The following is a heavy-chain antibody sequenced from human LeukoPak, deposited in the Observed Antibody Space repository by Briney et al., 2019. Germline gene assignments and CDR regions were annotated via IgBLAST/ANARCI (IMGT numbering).Heavy chain of an antibody. CDR3: ARGGYYYDSSGYAD. J-gene: IGHJ4*02. V-gene: IGHV3-9*03. Sequence: GGSLRLSCAASGFTFDDYAMHWVRQAPGKGLEWVSGISWNSGTIGYADSVKGRFTISRDNSKNTLYLQMGSLRAEDMAVYYCARGGYYYDSSGYADWGQGTLVTVSS. D-gene: IGHD3-22*01. CDR2: ISWNSGTI. CDR1: GFTFDDYA.